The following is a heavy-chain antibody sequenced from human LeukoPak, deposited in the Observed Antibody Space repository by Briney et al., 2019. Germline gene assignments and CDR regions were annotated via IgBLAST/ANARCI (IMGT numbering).Heavy chain of an antibody. J-gene: IGHJ4*02. CDR2: ISAYNGNT. CDR3: ARLHYYDSSGYYAY. D-gene: IGHD3-22*01. V-gene: IGHV1-18*01. CDR1: GYTFTSYG. Sequence: ASVKVSCKASGYTFTSYGSSWVRQAPGQGLEWMGWISAYNGNTNYAQKLQGRVTMTTDTSTSTAYMELRSLRSDDTAVYYCARLHYYDSSGYYAYWGQGTLVTVSS.